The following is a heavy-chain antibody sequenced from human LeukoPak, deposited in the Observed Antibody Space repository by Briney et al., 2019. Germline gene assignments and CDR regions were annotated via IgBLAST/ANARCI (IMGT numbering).Heavy chain of an antibody. V-gene: IGHV3-13*01. D-gene: IGHD5-18*01. CDR3: ARGATRGYSYGSSWFDP. CDR2: ICTAGDT. Sequence: GGSLRPSCAASGFTFSSYDMHWVRPATGKGLEWVSAICTAGDTYYPGSVQGRFTISRENAKNSLYLQMNRLRAGDTAVYYCARGATRGYSYGSSWFDPWGQGTLVTVFS. J-gene: IGHJ5*02. CDR1: GFTFSSYD.